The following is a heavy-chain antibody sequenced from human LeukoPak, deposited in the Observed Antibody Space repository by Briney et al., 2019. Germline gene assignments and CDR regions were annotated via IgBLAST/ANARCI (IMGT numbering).Heavy chain of an antibody. CDR2: IIPIFGTA. V-gene: IGHV1-69*06. CDR1: GGTFSSYA. CDR3: ARMYSRGIYYFDY. D-gene: IGHD6-13*01. J-gene: IGHJ4*02. Sequence: ASVKVSCKASGGTFSSYAISWVRQAPGQGLEWMGGIIPIFGTANYAQKFQGRVTITADKSTSTAYMELSSLRSEDTAVYYCARMYSRGIYYFDYWGQGTLVTVSP.